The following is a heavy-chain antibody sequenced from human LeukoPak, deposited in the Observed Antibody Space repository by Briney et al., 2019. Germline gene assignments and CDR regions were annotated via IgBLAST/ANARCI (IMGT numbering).Heavy chain of an antibody. CDR1: GFTFSDYS. D-gene: IGHD2-15*01. V-gene: IGHV3-11*04. CDR2: ISSSGSTI. Sequence: GGSLRLSCAASGFTFSDYSMSWIRQAPGKGLEWVSYISSSGSTIYYADSVNGRFTISRDTAKNSLYLQMNSLRADDTAVSYCVRDVARANYYLGQGDLGTVS. CDR3: VRDVARANYY. J-gene: IGHJ4*02.